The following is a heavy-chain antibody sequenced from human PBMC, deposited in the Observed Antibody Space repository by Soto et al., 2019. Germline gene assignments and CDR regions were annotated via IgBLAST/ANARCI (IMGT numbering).Heavy chain of an antibody. Sequence: GGSLRLSCAASGFTFSSYAMSWVRQAPGKGLEWVSAISGSGGSTYYADSVKGRFTISRDNSKNTLYLQMNSLRAEDTAVYYCAKDTWRNYYYYYGMDVWGQGTTVTVSS. CDR3: AKDTWRNYYYYYGMDV. CDR1: GFTFSSYA. D-gene: IGHD3-16*01. CDR2: ISGSGGST. J-gene: IGHJ6*02. V-gene: IGHV3-23*01.